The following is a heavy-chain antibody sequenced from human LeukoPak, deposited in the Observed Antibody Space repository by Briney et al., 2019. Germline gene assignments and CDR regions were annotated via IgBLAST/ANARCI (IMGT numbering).Heavy chain of an antibody. J-gene: IGHJ4*02. CDR3: ARENLVVDTASAYFDY. V-gene: IGHV3-21*01. Sequence: PGGSLRLSCAASGFTFSSYSMNWVRQAPGKGLEWVSSISSSSRSKYYADSVKGRFTISRDNAKNSLYLQMNSLRAEDTAVYYCARENLVVDTASAYFDYWGQGTLVTVSS. CDR1: GFTFSSYS. D-gene: IGHD5-18*01. CDR2: ISSSSRSK.